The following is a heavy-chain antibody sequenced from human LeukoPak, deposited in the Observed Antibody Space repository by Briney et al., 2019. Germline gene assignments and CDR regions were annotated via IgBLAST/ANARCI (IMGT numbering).Heavy chain of an antibody. V-gene: IGHV4-39*01. CDR1: GGSINSRSYY. Sequence: SETLSLTCTVSGGSINSRSYYWGWIRQPPGKGLEWIGHIHYSGTTSCNSSLRSRVIISIDTSKNQFSLKLSSVTAADTAVYYCATPAVTAWAQVDYWGQGTLVTVSS. CDR3: ATPAVTAWAQVDY. D-gene: IGHD2-2*01. J-gene: IGHJ4*02. CDR2: IHYSGTT.